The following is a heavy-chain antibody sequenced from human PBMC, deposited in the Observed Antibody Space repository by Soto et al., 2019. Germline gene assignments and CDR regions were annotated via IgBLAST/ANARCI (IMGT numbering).Heavy chain of an antibody. Sequence: EVQLVESGGGLVQPGGSLKLSCAASGFTFSGSALHWVRQASGKGLEWVGRIRSKGNNYAKAYGASLKGRFTISRDDLKNTAYLQMNSLNTEDTAVYYCSRQASDFWIGKPQYYMDVWGKGTTVTVSS. V-gene: IGHV3-73*01. J-gene: IGHJ6*03. D-gene: IGHD3-3*01. CDR3: SRQASDFWIGKPQYYMDV. CDR2: IRSKGNNYAK. CDR1: GFTFSGSA.